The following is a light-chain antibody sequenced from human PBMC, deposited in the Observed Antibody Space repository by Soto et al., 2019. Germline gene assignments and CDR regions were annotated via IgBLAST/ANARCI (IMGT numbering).Light chain of an antibody. V-gene: IGLV2-14*01. CDR2: EVS. Sequence: QSALTQPASVSGSPGQSITISCTGTSSDVGNYKYVSWYRQQPGKAPKLMIYEVSYRPLGVSNRFSGSKSGNTASLTISGLQAEDEADYYCTSFTTSDTWVFGGGTQLTVL. CDR1: SSDVGNYKY. J-gene: IGLJ3*02. CDR3: TSFTTSDTWV.